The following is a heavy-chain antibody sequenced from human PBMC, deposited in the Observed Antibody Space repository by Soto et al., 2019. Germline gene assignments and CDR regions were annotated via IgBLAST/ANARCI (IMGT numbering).Heavy chain of an antibody. Sequence: ASVKVSCKDSGYTFTSYGSSWVRQAPGQGLEWMGWISAYNGNTNYAQKLQGRVTMTTDTSTSTAYMELRSLRSDDTAVYYCARDRPYSSSSGRSGMDVWGQGTTVTVSS. J-gene: IGHJ6*02. CDR1: GYTFTSYG. V-gene: IGHV1-18*01. CDR2: ISAYNGNT. D-gene: IGHD6-6*01. CDR3: ARDRPYSSSSGRSGMDV.